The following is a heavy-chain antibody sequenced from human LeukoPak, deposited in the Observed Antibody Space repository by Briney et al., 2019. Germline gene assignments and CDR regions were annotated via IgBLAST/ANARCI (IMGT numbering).Heavy chain of an antibody. CDR3: ARGMTVTTSVYFDY. Sequence: SETLSLTCTASGGSISSYYWSWIRQPPGKGLEWMGYIYYSGSTNYNPSLKRRVTISVDTSKNQFSLKLSSVTAADTAVYYCARGMTVTTSVYFDYWGQGTLVTVSS. D-gene: IGHD4-17*01. CDR2: IYYSGST. CDR1: GGSISSYY. V-gene: IGHV4-59*01. J-gene: IGHJ4*02.